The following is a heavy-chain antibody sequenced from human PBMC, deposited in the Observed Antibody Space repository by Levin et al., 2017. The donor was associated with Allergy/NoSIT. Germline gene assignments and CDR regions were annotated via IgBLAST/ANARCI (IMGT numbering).Heavy chain of an antibody. CDR1: GFTFSDYY. Sequence: GGSLRLSCAASGFTFSDYYMSWIRQAPGKGLEWVSYISSSSSYTNYADSVKGRFTISRDNAKNSLYLQMNSLRAEDTAVYYCARDRRPYGSGSDYWFDYWGQGTLVTVSS. CDR3: ARDRRPYGSGSDYWFDY. J-gene: IGHJ4*02. CDR2: ISSSSSYT. D-gene: IGHD3-10*01. V-gene: IGHV3-11*05.